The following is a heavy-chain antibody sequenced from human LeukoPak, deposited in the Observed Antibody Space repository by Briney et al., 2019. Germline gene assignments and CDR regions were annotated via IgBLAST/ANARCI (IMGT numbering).Heavy chain of an antibody. Sequence: GGSLRLSCAASGFTFSSYEMNWVRQAPGKGLEWVSSITSSGSTIYCADSLKGRFTISRDNAKNSLYLQMNSLRAEDTAVYYCARMDYYYGMDVWGQGTTVTVSS. CDR3: ARMDYYYGMDV. J-gene: IGHJ6*02. V-gene: IGHV3-48*03. CDR1: GFTFSSYE. CDR2: ITSSGSTI.